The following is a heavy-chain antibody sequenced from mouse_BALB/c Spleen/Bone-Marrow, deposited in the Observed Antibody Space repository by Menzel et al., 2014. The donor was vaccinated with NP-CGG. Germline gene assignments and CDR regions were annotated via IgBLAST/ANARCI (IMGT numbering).Heavy chain of an antibody. J-gene: IGHJ2*01. CDR1: GYVFTNYL. D-gene: IGHD4-1*01. CDR2: INAGSGGT. V-gene: IGHV1-54*01. CDR3: ARSLTGEKTFDY. Sequence: QVQLKQSGAELVRPGTSVKVSCKASGYVFTNYLIEWVKQRPGQGLEWIGVINAGSGGTDYSEKFKGEATLTADKSSSTAYMQLSSLTSDDSAVYFCARSLTGEKTFDYWGQGTTLTVSS.